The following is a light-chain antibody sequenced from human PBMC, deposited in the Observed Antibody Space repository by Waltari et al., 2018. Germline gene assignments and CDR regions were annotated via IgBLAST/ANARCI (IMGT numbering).Light chain of an antibody. V-gene: IGLV2-11*01. CDR1: SSDVGGYNY. CDR3: CSYAGSYAVV. Sequence: QSALTQPRSVSGSPGQSVTISCTGTSSDVGGYNYVSWYQLHPGKAPKLMIYDVSKRPSGVPDRFSGSKSGNTASLTISGLQAEDEADYYCCSYAGSYAVVFGGGTKLTVL. J-gene: IGLJ2*01. CDR2: DVS.